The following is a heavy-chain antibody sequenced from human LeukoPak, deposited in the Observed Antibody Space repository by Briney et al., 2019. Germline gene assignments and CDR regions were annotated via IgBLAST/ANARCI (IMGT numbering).Heavy chain of an antibody. Sequence: TSETLSLTCTVSGGSISSYYWSWIRQPAGKGLEWIGHVYTSESTKYNPSLMSRVAMSVDTSKNQFSLKLSSVTAADTAVYYCARVNYYDSSGARFDSWGQGTLVTVSS. CDR3: ARVNYYDSSGARFDS. CDR1: GGSISSYY. CDR2: VYTSEST. J-gene: IGHJ4*02. D-gene: IGHD3-22*01. V-gene: IGHV4-4*07.